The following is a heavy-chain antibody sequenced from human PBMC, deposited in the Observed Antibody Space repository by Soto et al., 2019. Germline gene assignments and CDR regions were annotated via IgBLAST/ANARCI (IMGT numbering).Heavy chain of an antibody. D-gene: IGHD2-15*01. J-gene: IGHJ6*03. CDR3: AGGVATNHFCYDDVDV. Sequence: QVQLLESGGGLVKPGGSLRLSCAASGFTFSDYYLSWFRQAPGKGLEWVSYISGSGSTIYYAYSVKGRFTISRDNAKNQRQLQMSSVRADDKDVEYCAGGVATNHFCYDDVDVWGKGTKVTVSS. CDR2: ISGSGSTI. CDR1: GFTFSDYY. V-gene: IGHV3-11*01.